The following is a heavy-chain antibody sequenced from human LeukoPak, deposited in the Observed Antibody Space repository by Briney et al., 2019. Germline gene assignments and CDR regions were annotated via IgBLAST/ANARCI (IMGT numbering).Heavy chain of an antibody. D-gene: IGHD6-19*01. V-gene: IGHV1-2*04. CDR1: GYTFTGYY. CDR3: ARVRAVAGTGGAFDI. Sequence: GASVKVSCKASGYTFTGYYMHWVRQAPGQGLEWMGWINPNSGGTNYAQKFQGWVTMTRDTSISTAYMELSRLRSDDTAVYYCARVRAVAGTGGAFDIWGQGTMVTVSS. CDR2: INPNSGGT. J-gene: IGHJ3*02.